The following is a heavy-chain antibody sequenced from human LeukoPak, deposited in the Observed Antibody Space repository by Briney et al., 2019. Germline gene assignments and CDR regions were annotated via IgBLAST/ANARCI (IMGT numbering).Heavy chain of an antibody. CDR2: ISGSGGSL. CDR1: EFTFSTNA. V-gene: IGHV3-23*01. D-gene: IGHD3-10*01. J-gene: IGHJ2*01. Sequence: GGSLRLSCAASEFTFSTNAMNWVRQAPGKGLEWVSTISGSGGSLYYADSVKGRFTISRDNSKNTLYLQMNSLRAEDTAVYYCAKHSTGVECWGRGTLVTVSS. CDR3: AKHSTGVEC.